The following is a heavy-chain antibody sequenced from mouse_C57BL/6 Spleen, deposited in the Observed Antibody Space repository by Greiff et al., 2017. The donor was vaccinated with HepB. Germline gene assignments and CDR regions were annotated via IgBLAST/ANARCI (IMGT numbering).Heavy chain of an antibody. Sequence: QVQLQQPGAELVKPGASVKLSCKASGYTFTSYWMQWVKQRPGQGLEWIGEIDPSDSYTNYNQKFKGKATVTVDTSSSTAYMQLSSLTSEDSAVYYCARDYGNPDYWGQGTTLTVSS. CDR3: ARDYGNPDY. CDR1: GYTFTSYW. D-gene: IGHD2-1*01. J-gene: IGHJ2*01. CDR2: IDPSDSYT. V-gene: IGHV1-50*01.